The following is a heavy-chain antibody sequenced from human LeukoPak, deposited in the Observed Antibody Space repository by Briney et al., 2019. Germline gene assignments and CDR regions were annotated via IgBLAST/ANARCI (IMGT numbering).Heavy chain of an antibody. CDR3: ARDQLGSCDY. CDR1: GYIFTSYA. J-gene: IGHJ4*02. V-gene: IGHV1-3*01. Sequence: ASEKVPCKACGYIFTSYAMHWVRQASAQWLEWMGWINAGNGNTKYSQEIQGRVTITRDTSASTAYMELSSLGSEDTAVYYCARDQLGSCDYWGQGTLVTVSS. D-gene: IGHD2-15*01. CDR2: INAGNGNT.